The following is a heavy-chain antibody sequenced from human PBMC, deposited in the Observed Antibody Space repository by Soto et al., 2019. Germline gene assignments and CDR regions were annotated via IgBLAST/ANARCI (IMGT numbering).Heavy chain of an antibody. CDR3: ASQRSGMDV. V-gene: IGHV1-8*01. CDR2: MNPNSGNT. Sequence: QVQLVQSGAEVKKPGASVKVSCKASGYTFTSYDINWVRQATGQGLEWMGWMNPNSGNTGYAQKFXXRXTXXRNTSISTAYMELSSLRSEDTAVYYCASQRSGMDVWGQGTTVTVSS. J-gene: IGHJ6*02. CDR1: GYTFTSYD.